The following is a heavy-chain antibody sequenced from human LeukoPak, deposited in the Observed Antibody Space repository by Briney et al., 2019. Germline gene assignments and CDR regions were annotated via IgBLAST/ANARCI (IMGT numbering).Heavy chain of an antibody. CDR3: ARGAPDFWSGYYISDPFDY. CDR2: ISAYNGNT. CDR1: GYTFTSYG. Sequence: ASVKVSCKASGYTFTSYGISWVRQAPGQGLEWMGWISAYNGNTNYAQKLQGRVTMTTDTSTSTAYMELRSLRSDDTAVYYCARGAPDFWSGYYISDPFDYWGQGTLVTVSS. J-gene: IGHJ4*02. V-gene: IGHV1-18*01. D-gene: IGHD3-3*01.